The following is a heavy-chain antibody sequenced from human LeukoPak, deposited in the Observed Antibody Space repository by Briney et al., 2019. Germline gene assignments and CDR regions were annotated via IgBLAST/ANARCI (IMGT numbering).Heavy chain of an antibody. J-gene: IGHJ6*02. CDR1: GFTFSAYG. V-gene: IGHV3-30*18. Sequence: GRSLRLSCVGSGFTFSAYGMHWVRQVPGKGLEWVAVISYDGSNKYYADSVKGRFTISRDNSKNTLYLQMTSLRAEDTAVYSCSKDHKWELDYDYYGVDVWGQGTTVTVSS. CDR3: SKDHKWELDYDYYGVDV. CDR2: ISYDGSNK. D-gene: IGHD1-26*01.